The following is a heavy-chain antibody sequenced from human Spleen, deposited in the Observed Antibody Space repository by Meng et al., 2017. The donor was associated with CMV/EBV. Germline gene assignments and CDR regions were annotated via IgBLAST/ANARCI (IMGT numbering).Heavy chain of an antibody. CDR3: ARSYRTIGRRLVGMDV. V-gene: IGHV3-7*01. J-gene: IGHJ6*02. CDR2: IKQDGSEK. D-gene: IGHD6-19*01. Sequence: GGSLRLSCAASGFTFSSDWMSWVRQAPGKGLEWVANIKQDGSEKYYVDSVKGRFTISRDNAKNSLYLQMNSLRVEDTAVYYCARSYRTIGRRLVGMDVWGQGTTVTVSS. CDR1: GFTFSSDW.